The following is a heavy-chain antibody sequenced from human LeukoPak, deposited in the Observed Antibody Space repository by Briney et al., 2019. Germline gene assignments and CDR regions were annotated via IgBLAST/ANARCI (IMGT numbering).Heavy chain of an antibody. Sequence: PGGSLRLSCAVSKFIFSNYAMTWVRQAPGKGLEWVSSIDDSGVKTYHADSVQGRFTISRDNSKNTLYLQMTRLRAENTALYYCAKCHSNSRKGRFDYWGQGIVVTVSS. V-gene: IGHV3-23*01. J-gene: IGHJ4*02. D-gene: IGHD6-13*01. CDR2: IDDSGVKT. CDR3: AKCHSNSRKGRFDY. CDR1: KFIFSNYA.